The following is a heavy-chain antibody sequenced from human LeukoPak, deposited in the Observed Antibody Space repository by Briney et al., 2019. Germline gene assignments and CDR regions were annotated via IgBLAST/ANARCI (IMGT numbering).Heavy chain of an antibody. D-gene: IGHD2-2*01. V-gene: IGHV4-59*01. CDR3: ARMGLGDCSSASCYI. Sequence: PSETLSLTCTVSGGSISSYYWSWMRQPPGKGLEWIGNIYYSVSTDYNPSLKSRVTISVDTSKNQFSLNLYSVTAADTAVYYCARMGLGDCSSASCYIWGQGTMVTVSS. CDR1: GGSISSYY. CDR2: IYYSVST. J-gene: IGHJ3*02.